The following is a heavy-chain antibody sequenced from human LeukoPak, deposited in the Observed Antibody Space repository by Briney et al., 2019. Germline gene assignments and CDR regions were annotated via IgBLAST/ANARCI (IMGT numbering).Heavy chain of an antibody. CDR2: IKQDGSEK. V-gene: IGHV3-7*01. Sequence: PGGSLRLSCAASGFTFSSYWMSWVRRAPGKGLEWVANIKQDGSEKYYVDSVKGRFTISRDNAKNSLYLQMNSLRAEDTAVYYCAREVYCSSTSCYTGYFQHWGQGTLVTVSS. CDR1: GFTFSSYW. J-gene: IGHJ1*01. CDR3: AREVYCSSTSCYTGYFQH. D-gene: IGHD2-2*02.